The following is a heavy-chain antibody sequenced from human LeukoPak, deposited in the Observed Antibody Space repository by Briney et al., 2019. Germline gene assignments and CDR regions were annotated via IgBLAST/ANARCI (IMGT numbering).Heavy chain of an antibody. D-gene: IGHD1-26*01. V-gene: IGHV3-53*01. CDR3: ARGVGQDAFDI. CDR2: IYSGGNT. Sequence: GGSLRLSCAASGFAVRSNCMSWVRQAPGKGLEWVSVIYSGGNTYYADSVKGRFTFSKDNSKNTLYLQMTNLRVEDTAVYYCARGVGQDAFDIWGQGTMVTVSS. CDR1: GFAVRSNC. J-gene: IGHJ3*02.